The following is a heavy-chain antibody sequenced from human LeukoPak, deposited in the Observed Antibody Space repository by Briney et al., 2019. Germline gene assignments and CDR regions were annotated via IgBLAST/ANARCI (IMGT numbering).Heavy chain of an antibody. CDR2: INSNGDFK. V-gene: IGHV3-48*03. J-gene: IGHJ4*02. Sequence: PGGSLRLSCTASGFTFSSSEMNWVRQAPGKGLEWVSYINSNGDFKYYADSVKGRFTISRDNAKNSLYLQMNSLRAEDTAVYYCTRRPYWGRGTLVTVPT. CDR1: GFTFSSSE. CDR3: TRRPY.